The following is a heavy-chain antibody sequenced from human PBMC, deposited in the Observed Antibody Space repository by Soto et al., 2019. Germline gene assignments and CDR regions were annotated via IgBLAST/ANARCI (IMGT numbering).Heavy chain of an antibody. Sequence: QVQLQESGPGLVKPSQTLSLTCTVSGGSISSGGYYWSWMRQHPGKGLEWIGYIYYSGSTYYNPSLKSRVTISVDTSKNQFSLNLSSVTAADTAVYYCARDSRVKLAFDIWGQGTMVTVSS. CDR2: IYYSGST. D-gene: IGHD2-2*01. J-gene: IGHJ3*02. V-gene: IGHV4-31*03. CDR3: ARDSRVKLAFDI. CDR1: GGSISSGGYY.